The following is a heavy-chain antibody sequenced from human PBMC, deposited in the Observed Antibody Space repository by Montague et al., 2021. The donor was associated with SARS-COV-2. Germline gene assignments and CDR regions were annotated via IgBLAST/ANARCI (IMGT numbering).Heavy chain of an antibody. CDR1: GGSFSGYY. V-gene: IGHV4-34*01. CDR2: INHSGST. Sequence: SETLSLTCAVYGGSFSGYYWSWIRQPPGKGLEWIGEINHSGSTNCNPSLKSRVTISVDTSKNQFSLKLSPVTAADTAVYYCARVRAVPAAMRIFSLGRSYYGMDVWGQGTTVTVSS. CDR3: ARVRAVPAAMRIFSLGRSYYGMDV. J-gene: IGHJ6*02. D-gene: IGHD2-2*01.